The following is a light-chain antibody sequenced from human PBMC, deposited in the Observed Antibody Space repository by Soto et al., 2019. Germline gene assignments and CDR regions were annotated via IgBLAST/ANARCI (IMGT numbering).Light chain of an antibody. CDR1: QSVSSSY. V-gene: IGKV3-20*01. J-gene: IGKJ4*02. Sequence: EIVLTQSPGTLSLSPGERATLSCRASQSVSSSYLAWYQQKPGQAPRLLIYGASSRATGIPDRFSGSGSWTDFTLTIRRLEPEDFAVYYCQQYGSSPLTFGGGTKVEIK. CDR3: QQYGSSPLT. CDR2: GAS.